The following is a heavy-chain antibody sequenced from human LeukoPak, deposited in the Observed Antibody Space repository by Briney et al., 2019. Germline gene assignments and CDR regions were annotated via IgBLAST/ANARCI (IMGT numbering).Heavy chain of an antibody. J-gene: IGHJ4*02. D-gene: IGHD3-3*01. CDR3: ARGDYDLWSGYYTPIDY. Sequence: GGSLRLSCAASGFTFSSYWMHWVRQAPGKGLVWVSRINSDGSSTSYADSVKGRFTISRDNAKNTLYLQMNSLRAEDTAVYYCARGDYDLWSGYYTPIDYWGQGTLVTVSS. CDR2: INSDGSST. CDR1: GFTFSSYW. V-gene: IGHV3-74*01.